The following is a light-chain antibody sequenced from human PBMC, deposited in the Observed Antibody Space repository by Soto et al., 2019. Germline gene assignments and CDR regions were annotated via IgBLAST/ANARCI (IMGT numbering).Light chain of an antibody. J-gene: IGLJ2*01. V-gene: IGLV2-14*01. CDR1: SSDVGGYNF. CDR3: SPYTSSSTLVV. CDR2: DVT. Sequence: QSALTQPASVSGSPGPSITIPCTGTSSDVGGYNFVSWYQQYPGKAPQLMIYDVTNRLAGVSHRFSASKSDNTASLTISGLRAEDEANYCCSPYTSSSTLVVFGGGTKLTVL.